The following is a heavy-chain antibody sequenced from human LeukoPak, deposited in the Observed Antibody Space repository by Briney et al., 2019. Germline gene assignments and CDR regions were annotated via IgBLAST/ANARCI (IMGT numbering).Heavy chain of an antibody. CDR1: GGSLSGYY. J-gene: IGHJ4*02. V-gene: IGHV4-34*01. CDR2: INHSGST. Sequence: PSETLSLTCAVYGGSLSGYYWSWIRQPPGKGLEWIGEINHSGSTNYNPSLKSRVTISVDTSKNQFSLKLSSVTAADTAVYYCAGEGITMVRGVKGYWGQGTLVTVSS. CDR3: AGEGITMVRGVKGY. D-gene: IGHD3-10*01.